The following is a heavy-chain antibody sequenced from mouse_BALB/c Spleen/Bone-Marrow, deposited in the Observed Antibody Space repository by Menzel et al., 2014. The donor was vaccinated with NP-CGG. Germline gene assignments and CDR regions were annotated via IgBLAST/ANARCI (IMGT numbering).Heavy chain of an antibody. J-gene: IGHJ3*01. CDR1: GYTFXSYY. Sequence: QVQLQQSGAELVKPGASVKLSCKASGYTFXSYYMYWVKQRPGQGLEWIGEINPSNGGADFNEKFKIKATLTVDKSSSTAYMQLSSLTSEDSAVYYCTTSRGYNWFAYWGQGTLVTVSA. CDR3: TTSRGYNWFAY. V-gene: IGHV1S81*02. D-gene: IGHD2-2*01. CDR2: INPSNGGA.